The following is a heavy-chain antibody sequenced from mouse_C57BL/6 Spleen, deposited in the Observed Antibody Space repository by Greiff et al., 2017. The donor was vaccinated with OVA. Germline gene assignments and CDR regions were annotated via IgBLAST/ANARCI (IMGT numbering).Heavy chain of an antibody. V-gene: IGHV14-3*01. J-gene: IGHJ2*01. CDR3: ARVSYYGSSY. D-gene: IGHD1-1*01. Sequence: EVMLVESVAELVRPGASVKLSCTASGFNIKNTYMHWVKQRPEQGLEWIGRIDPANGNTTYAPKFPGKATITADTSSTTAYLQLSSLTSEDTAIYYCARVSYYGSSYWGQGTTLTVSS. CDR2: IDPANGNT. CDR1: GFNIKNTY.